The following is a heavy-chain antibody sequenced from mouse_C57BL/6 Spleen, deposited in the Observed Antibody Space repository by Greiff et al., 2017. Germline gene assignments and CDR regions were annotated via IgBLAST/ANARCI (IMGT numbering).Heavy chain of an antibody. J-gene: IGHJ3*01. CDR3: ARGDYDPWFAY. Sequence: QVQLQQPGAELVMPGASVKLSCKASGYTFTSYWMHWVKQRPGQGLEWIGEIDPSDSYTNYNQKFKGKSTLTVDKSSSTAYMQRSSLTSEDSAVYYCARGDYDPWFAYWGQGTLVTVSA. CDR2: IDPSDSYT. V-gene: IGHV1-69*01. CDR1: GYTFTSYW. D-gene: IGHD2-4*01.